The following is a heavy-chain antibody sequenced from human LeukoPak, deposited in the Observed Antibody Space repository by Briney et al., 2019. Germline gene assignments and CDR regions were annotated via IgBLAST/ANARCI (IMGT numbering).Heavy chain of an antibody. V-gene: IGHV3-64D*06. CDR2: ISSDGGSS. D-gene: IGHD4-23*01. CDR3: VKDRWVDY. CDR1: GLTFSSTA. J-gene: IGHJ4*02. Sequence: GGSLRLSCAASGLTFSSTAMSWVRQAPGKGLEYVSSISSDGGSSFYADSVKGRFTISRDNSKNTLSLQMSSLRTEDTAVYYCVKDRWVDYWGQGILVTVSS.